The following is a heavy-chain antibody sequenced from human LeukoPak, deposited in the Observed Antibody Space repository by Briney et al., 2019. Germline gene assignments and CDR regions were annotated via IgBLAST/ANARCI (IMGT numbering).Heavy chain of an antibody. V-gene: IGHV1-8*03. J-gene: IGHJ5*02. CDR2: MNPNSGNT. D-gene: IGHD2-15*01. Sequence: ASVKVSCKASGYTFTSYDINWVRQATGQGLEWMGWMNPNSGNTGYAQKFQGRVTITRNTSISTAYMELSSLRSEDTAVYYCARGGGYCSGGSCYDPRGDWFDPWGQGTLVTVSS. CDR3: ARGGGYCSGGSCYDPRGDWFDP. CDR1: GYTFTSYD.